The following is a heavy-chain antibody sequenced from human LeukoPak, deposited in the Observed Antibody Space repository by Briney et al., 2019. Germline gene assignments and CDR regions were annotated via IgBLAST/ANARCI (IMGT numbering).Heavy chain of an antibody. J-gene: IGHJ4*02. CDR1: GASISDYY. V-gene: IGHV4-59*12. CDR2: FPNSGTT. CDR3: ARGSNWGDY. Sequence: PSETLSLTCTVSGASISDYYWSWIRQPPGKGLEWIGFFPNSGTTNYNPSLKSRVTMSVDTSKNQFSLKLSSVTAADTAVYYCARGSNWGDYWGQGTLVTVSS. D-gene: IGHD7-27*01.